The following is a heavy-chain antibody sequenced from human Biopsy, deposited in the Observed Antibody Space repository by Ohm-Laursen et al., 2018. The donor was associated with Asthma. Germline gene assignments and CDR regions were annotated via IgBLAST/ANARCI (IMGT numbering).Heavy chain of an antibody. V-gene: IGHV1-69*13. CDR1: GDSLGSFINYA. D-gene: IGHD5-12*01. Sequence: ASVKVSCKASGDSLGSFINYATSWVRQAPRQGLEWMGGLIPVLGTADYAPMFEGRVTITADESTSTAYLELTSLRFEDTAVYYCARGYSGTDRIVYYYSGMEVWGQGTTVTVSS. J-gene: IGHJ6*02. CDR3: ARGYSGTDRIVYYYSGMEV. CDR2: LIPVLGTA.